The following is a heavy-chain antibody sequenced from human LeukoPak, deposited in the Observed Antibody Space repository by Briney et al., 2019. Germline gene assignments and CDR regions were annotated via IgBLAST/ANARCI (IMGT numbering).Heavy chain of an antibody. CDR2: IYYSGST. CDR3: ASFMVRGVINY. V-gene: IGHV4-31*11. D-gene: IGHD3-10*01. Sequence: PSETLSLTCAVYGGSFSGYYWSWIRQHPGKGLEWIGYIYYSGSTYYNPSLKSRVTISVDTSKNQFSLKLSSVTAADTAVYYCASFMVRGVINYWGQGTLVTVSP. J-gene: IGHJ4*02. CDR1: GGSFSGYY.